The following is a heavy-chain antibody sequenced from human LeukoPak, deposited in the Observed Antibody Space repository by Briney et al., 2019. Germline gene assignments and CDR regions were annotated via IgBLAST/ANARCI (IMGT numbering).Heavy chain of an antibody. V-gene: IGHV3-48*03. J-gene: IGHJ6*04. CDR2: ISSSGSTI. D-gene: IGHD3-10*02. CDR1: GFTFSSYG. Sequence: GGSLRLSCAASGFTFSSYGMNWVRQAPGKGLEWVSYISSSGSTIYYADSVKGRFTMSRDNAKNSLYLQMNSLGAEDTAVYYCAELGITMIGGVWGKGTTVTISS. CDR3: AELGITMIGGV.